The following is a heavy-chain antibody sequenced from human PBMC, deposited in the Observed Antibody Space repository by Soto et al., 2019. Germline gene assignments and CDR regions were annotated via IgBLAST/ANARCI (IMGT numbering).Heavy chain of an antibody. CDR3: ARHIFGMRYCGSTSCPDNWLDA. V-gene: IGHV4-39*01. J-gene: IGHJ5*02. Sequence: LTCTVAAGSISSSSYYWGWIRQPPRKGREWIGRIDYSGPTYYKPSLKSRVPISVDTSKNQFSLKPSSVTAAHTAVYYSARHIFGMRYCGSTSCPDNWLDAWGQGTLVTVSS. CDR1: AGSISSSSYY. CDR2: IDYSGPT. D-gene: IGHD2-2*01.